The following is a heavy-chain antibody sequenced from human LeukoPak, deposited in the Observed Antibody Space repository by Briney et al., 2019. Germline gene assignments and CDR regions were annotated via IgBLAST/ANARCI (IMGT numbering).Heavy chain of an antibody. CDR2: ISSSSSYI. D-gene: IGHD6-19*01. CDR3: ASVGGYSSGWYPFDY. V-gene: IGHV3-21*01. CDR1: GFTFSTYN. Sequence: PGGSLRLSCAASGFTFSTYNMNWVRQAPGKGLEWVSSISSSSSYIYYADSVKGRFTISRDNAKNSLYLQMNSLRAEDTAVYYCASVGGYSSGWYPFDYWGQGTLVTVSS. J-gene: IGHJ4*02.